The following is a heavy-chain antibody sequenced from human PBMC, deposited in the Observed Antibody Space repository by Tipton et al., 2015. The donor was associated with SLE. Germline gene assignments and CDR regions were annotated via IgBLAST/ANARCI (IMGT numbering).Heavy chain of an antibody. CDR3: ARDPPNNIAPAGDY. V-gene: IGHV1-18*01. J-gene: IGHJ4*02. CDR2: ISSYSGNT. D-gene: IGHD6-13*01. CDR1: GYTFTTYA. Sequence: QVQLVQSGVEVKKPGASVRVSCKASGYTFTTYAITWVRQAPGQGLELMGWISSYSGNTKYAQKFQGRVTLTTDTSTNTAYLELRSLTSDDTAVYYCARDPPNNIAPAGDYWGQGTLVTVSS.